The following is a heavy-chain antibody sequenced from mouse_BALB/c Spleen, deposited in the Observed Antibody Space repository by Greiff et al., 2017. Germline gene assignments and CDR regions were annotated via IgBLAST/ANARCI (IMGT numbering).Heavy chain of an antibody. D-gene: IGHD1-1*01. Sequence: VQLQQSGPELVKPGASVKISCKASGYSFTGYFMNWVMQSHGKSLEWIGRINPYNGDTFYNQKFKGKATLTVDKSSSTAHMELRSLASEDSAVYYCARGVYYYVSGYAMDYWGQGTSVTVSS. J-gene: IGHJ4*01. V-gene: IGHV1-20*02. CDR1: GYSFTGYF. CDR2: INPYNGDT. CDR3: ARGVYYYVSGYAMDY.